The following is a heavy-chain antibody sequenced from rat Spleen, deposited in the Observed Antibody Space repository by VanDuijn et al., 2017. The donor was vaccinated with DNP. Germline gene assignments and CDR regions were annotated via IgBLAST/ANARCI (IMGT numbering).Heavy chain of an antibody. CDR2: INLDGIRT. Sequence: EVQLVESGGGLVQPGRSLKLSCAASGFTFSDYNMAWVRQTPEKGLEWVATINLDGIRTYCRDSVKGRFTVSRDNGKNTLFLQMDNLRSEDTATYYCATLGGIIYDFWGQGTLVSVSS. D-gene: IGHD1-12*01. V-gene: IGHV5S10*01. CDR3: ATLGGIIYDF. CDR1: GFTFSDYN. J-gene: IGHJ3*01.